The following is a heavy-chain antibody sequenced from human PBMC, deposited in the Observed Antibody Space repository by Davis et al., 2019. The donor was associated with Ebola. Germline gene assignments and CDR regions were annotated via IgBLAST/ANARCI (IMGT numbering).Heavy chain of an antibody. Sequence: GESLKISCAASGLSFSNYWMTWVRLAPGKGPEWVANIKQDGSEMYYVDSVKGRFTISRDNAKNSLYLQMNSLRVEDTAVYYCARSPYDSSGTAVGAFDIWGQGTMVTVSS. CDR2: IKQDGSEM. CDR1: GLSFSNYW. CDR3: ARSPYDSSGTAVGAFDI. D-gene: IGHD3-22*01. J-gene: IGHJ3*02. V-gene: IGHV3-7*03.